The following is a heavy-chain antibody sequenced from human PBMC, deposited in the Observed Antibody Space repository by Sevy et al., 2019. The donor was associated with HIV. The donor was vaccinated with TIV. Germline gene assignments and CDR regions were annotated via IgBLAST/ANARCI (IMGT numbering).Heavy chain of an antibody. D-gene: IGHD4-4*01. CDR2: IKRKTDGGTT. Sequence: GGSLRLSCAASGFTFSNAWMSWVRQAPGKGLEWVGRIKRKTDGGTTDYAAPVKGRFTITRYDSKNTLYLQMNSLKTEDTAVYYCTTDIGGSYSNYVWFDPWGQGTLVTVSS. CDR3: TTDIGGSYSNYVWFDP. CDR1: GFTFSNAW. V-gene: IGHV3-15*01. J-gene: IGHJ5*02.